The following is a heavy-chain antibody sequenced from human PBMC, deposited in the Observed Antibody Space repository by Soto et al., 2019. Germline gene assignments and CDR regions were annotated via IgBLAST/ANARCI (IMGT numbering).Heavy chain of an antibody. J-gene: IGHJ2*01. CDR3: AKPQHDYSTYPFLWGGFVTVDFDL. D-gene: IGHD4-4*01. CDR1: GFTFSSYA. Sequence: GGSLRLSCAASGFTFSSYAMSWVRQAPGKGLEWVSAISGSGGSTYYADSVKGRFTISRDNSKNTLYLQMNSLRAEDTAVYYCAKPQHDYSTYPFLWGGFVTVDFDLWGRGTLVTVSS. CDR2: ISGSGGST. V-gene: IGHV3-23*01.